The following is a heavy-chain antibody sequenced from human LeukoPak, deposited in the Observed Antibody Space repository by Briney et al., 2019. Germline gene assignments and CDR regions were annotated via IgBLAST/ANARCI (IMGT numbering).Heavy chain of an antibody. J-gene: IGHJ3*02. CDR2: INHSGST. CDR1: GVSFSGYY. Sequence: PSETLSLTCAVYGVSFSGYYWSWIRQPPGKGLEWIGEINHSGSTNYNPSLKSRVTISVDTSKNQFSLKLSSVTAADTAVYYCARVSIAARPRSAFDIWGQGTMVTVSS. V-gene: IGHV4-34*01. CDR3: ARVSIAARPRSAFDI. D-gene: IGHD6-6*01.